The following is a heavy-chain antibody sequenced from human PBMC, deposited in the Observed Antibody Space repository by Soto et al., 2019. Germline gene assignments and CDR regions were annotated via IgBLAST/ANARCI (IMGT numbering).Heavy chain of an antibody. Sequence: GESLKLSCTGSGYSFTRYWISWVRQMPGKGLEWMGRIDPSDSYTNYSPSFQGHVTISADKSISTAYLQWSSLKASDTAMYYCASLYCSGGSCYHSGYYGMDVWGQGTTVTVSS. D-gene: IGHD2-15*01. CDR1: GYSFTRYW. V-gene: IGHV5-10-1*01. J-gene: IGHJ6*02. CDR2: IDPSDSYT. CDR3: ASLYCSGGSCYHSGYYGMDV.